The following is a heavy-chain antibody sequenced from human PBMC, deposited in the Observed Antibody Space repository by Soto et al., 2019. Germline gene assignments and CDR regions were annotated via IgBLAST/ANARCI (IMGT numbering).Heavy chain of an antibody. Sequence: QVQLVESGGGVVQPGRSLRLSCAASGFTFSSYAMHWVRQAPGKGLEWVAVISYDGSNKYYADSVKGRFTISRDNSKNTLYLQMNSLRAEDTAVYYCARDPSTYYDFWSGYSARNYFDYRGQGTLVTVSS. D-gene: IGHD3-3*01. CDR2: ISYDGSNK. V-gene: IGHV3-30-3*01. CDR3: ARDPSTYYDFWSGYSARNYFDY. CDR1: GFTFSSYA. J-gene: IGHJ4*02.